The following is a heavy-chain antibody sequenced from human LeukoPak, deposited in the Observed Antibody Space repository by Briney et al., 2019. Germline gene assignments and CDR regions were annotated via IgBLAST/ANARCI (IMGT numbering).Heavy chain of an antibody. CDR1: GFTFTSSA. CDR3: AAVYDILTGYPFDY. Sequence: GASVEVSCKASGFTFTSSAVQWVRQARGQRLEWIGWIVVGSGNTNYAQKFQERVTITRDMSTSTAYMELSSLRSEDTAVYYCAAVYDILTGYPFDYWGQGTLVTVSS. D-gene: IGHD3-9*01. V-gene: IGHV1-58*01. CDR2: IVVGSGNT. J-gene: IGHJ4*02.